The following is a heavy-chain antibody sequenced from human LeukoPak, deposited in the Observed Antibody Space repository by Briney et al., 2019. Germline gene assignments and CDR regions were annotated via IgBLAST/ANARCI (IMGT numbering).Heavy chain of an antibody. J-gene: IGHJ4*02. V-gene: IGHV4-61*05. CDR3: PRFRSSGWYYFDS. CDR1: GGSVSNSTYH. D-gene: IGHD6-19*01. Sequence: SETLSLTCTVSGGSVSNSTYHWGWVRQPPGRGLEWIAYIYYIGNTNYNPSLKSRATISIDTSKNQSSLTLSSVAAADTAVYYGPRFRSSGWYYFDSWGQGMPVSVSS. CDR2: IYYIGNT.